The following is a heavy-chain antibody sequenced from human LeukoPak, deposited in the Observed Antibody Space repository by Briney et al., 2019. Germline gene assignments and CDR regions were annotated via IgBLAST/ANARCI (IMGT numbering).Heavy chain of an antibody. D-gene: IGHD3-10*01. CDR3: AREVVLLWFGELEGFDP. Sequence: ASVKVSCKASGYTFSASSMHWVRQAPGQGLEWMGWINPDSGATNYAQKFQGRVIMTSDTSISTAYLELSRLRSDDTAVYYCAREVVLLWFGELEGFDPWGQGTLVTVSS. J-gene: IGHJ5*02. V-gene: IGHV1-2*02. CDR1: GYTFSASS. CDR2: INPDSGAT.